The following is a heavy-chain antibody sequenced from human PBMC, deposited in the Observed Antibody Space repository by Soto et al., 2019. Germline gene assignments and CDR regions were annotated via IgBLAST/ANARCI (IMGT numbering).Heavy chain of an antibody. CDR1: SGSISSSNW. V-gene: IGHV4-4*02. CDR2: IYPSGST. Sequence: QVQLQESGPGLVKPSGTLSLTCAVSSGSISSSNWWSWVRQPPGKWLEWIGEIYPSGSTNYNPSLQSRVTISVDKSKNQFSLKLSSVTAADTAVYYCARVGGSGGYDREFDYWGQGTLVTVSS. D-gene: IGHD5-12*01. CDR3: ARVGGSGGYDREFDY. J-gene: IGHJ4*02.